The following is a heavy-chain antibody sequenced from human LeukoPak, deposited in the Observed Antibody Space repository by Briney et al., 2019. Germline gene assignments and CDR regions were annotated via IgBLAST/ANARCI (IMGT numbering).Heavy chain of an antibody. CDR1: GASVSNYY. Sequence: SETLSLTCTVSGASVSNYYWSWIRQPPGKGLEWIGYFSYSGSTNYNPSLKSRVTISVDTSKNQLSLKLSSVTAADTAVYYCARGPLDSGYTYFDYWGQGTLVSVAS. D-gene: IGHD5-12*01. CDR2: FSYSGST. CDR3: ARGPLDSGYTYFDY. V-gene: IGHV4-59*02. J-gene: IGHJ4*02.